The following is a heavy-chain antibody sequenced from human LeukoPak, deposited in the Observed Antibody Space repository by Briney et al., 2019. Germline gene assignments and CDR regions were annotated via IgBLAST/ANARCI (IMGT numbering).Heavy chain of an antibody. CDR2: ISYDGSNK. J-gene: IGHJ6*02. D-gene: IGHD2-2*01. CDR3: ARDPDCSSTSCYPSGDV. Sequence: GRSLRLSCAASGFSFSSYAMHWVRQAPGKGLERVSVISYDGSNKYYADSVKGRFTISRDNSKNTLYLQMNSLRAEDTAVYYCARDPDCSSTSCYPSGDVWGQGTTVTVSS. V-gene: IGHV3-30-3*01. CDR1: GFSFSSYA.